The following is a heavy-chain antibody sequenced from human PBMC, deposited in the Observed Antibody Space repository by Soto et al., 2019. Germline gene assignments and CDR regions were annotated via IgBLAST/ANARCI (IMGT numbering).Heavy chain of an antibody. CDR2: IYYSGST. CDR3: ARTVYSGYDFGGYYYYYYMDV. D-gene: IGHD5-12*01. J-gene: IGHJ6*03. CDR1: GGSISSYY. V-gene: IGHV4-59*08. Sequence: SETLSLTCTVSGGSISSYYWSWIRQPPGKGLEWIGYIYYSGSTNYNPSLKSRVTISVDTSKNQFSLKLSSVTAADTAVYYCARTVYSGYDFGGYYYYYYMDVWGKGTTVTVS.